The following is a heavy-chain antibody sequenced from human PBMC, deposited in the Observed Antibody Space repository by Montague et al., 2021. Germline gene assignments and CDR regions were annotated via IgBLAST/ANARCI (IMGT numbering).Heavy chain of an antibody. CDR2: ITSDGSDT. J-gene: IGHJ5*01. V-gene: IGHV3-74*01. Sequence: SLRLSCAASGFFFSSLWMHWVRQAPGKGLVWVSQITSDGSDTNYADSVKGRFTISRDNVKSTLYLQMNSLRDEDTAVYYCVRDRPTGWFDSWGQGTLVTVSS. CDR1: GFFFSSLW. CDR3: VRDRPTGWFDS.